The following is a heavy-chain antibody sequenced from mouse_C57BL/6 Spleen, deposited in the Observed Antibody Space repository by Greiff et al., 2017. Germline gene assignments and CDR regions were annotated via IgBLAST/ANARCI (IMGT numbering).Heavy chain of an antibody. V-gene: IGHV1-82*01. J-gene: IGHJ4*01. CDR1: GYAFSSSW. CDR2: IYPGDGDT. D-gene: IGHD2-4*01. CDR3: ARKFIYYDYGGYYAMDY. Sequence: LVESGPELVKPGASVKISCKASGYAFSSSWMNWVKQRPGKGLEWIGRIYPGDGDTNYNGKFKGKATLTADKSSSTAYMQLSSLTSEDSAVXFCARKFIYYDYGGYYAMDYWGQGTSVTVSA.